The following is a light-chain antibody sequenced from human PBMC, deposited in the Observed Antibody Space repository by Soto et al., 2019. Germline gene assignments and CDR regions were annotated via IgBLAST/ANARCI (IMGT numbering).Light chain of an antibody. CDR2: KAS. J-gene: IGKJ1*01. Sequence: EIQMTQSPSTLSASVGDRVTITCRASQSISSWLAWYQQKPGKAPKLLIYKASSLASGVPSRFSGSGSGTEFTLTISSLQPDDFATYYCQQYNSDSRTFGQGTKVEIK. CDR3: QQYNSDSRT. CDR1: QSISSW. V-gene: IGKV1-5*03.